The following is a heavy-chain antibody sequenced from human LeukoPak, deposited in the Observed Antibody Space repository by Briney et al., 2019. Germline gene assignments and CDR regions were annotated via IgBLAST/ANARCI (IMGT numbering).Heavy chain of an antibody. CDR1: GGSISSYY. Sequence: SETLSLTCTVSGGSISSYYWSWIRQPPGKGLEWIGYIYYSGSTNYNPSLKSRVTISVGTSKNQFSLKLSSVTAADTAVYYCARSVAIIPDYWGQGTLVTVSS. V-gene: IGHV4-59*01. J-gene: IGHJ4*02. CDR3: ARSVAIIPDY. D-gene: IGHD2-2*02. CDR2: IYYSGST.